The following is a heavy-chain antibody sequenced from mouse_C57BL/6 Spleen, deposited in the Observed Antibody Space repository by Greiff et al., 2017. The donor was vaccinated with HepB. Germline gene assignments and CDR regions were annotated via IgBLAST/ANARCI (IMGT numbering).Heavy chain of an antibody. CDR1: GYTFTSYW. CDR2: IYPGSGST. V-gene: IGHV1-55*01. J-gene: IGHJ1*03. CDR3: ARSMGRGWYFDV. D-gene: IGHD4-1*01. Sequence: VQLQQSGAELVKPGASVKMSCKASGYTFTSYWITWVKQRPGQGLEWIGDIYPGSGSTNYNEKFKSKATLTVDTSSSTAYMQLSSLTSEDSAVYYCARSMGRGWYFDVWGTGTTVTVSS.